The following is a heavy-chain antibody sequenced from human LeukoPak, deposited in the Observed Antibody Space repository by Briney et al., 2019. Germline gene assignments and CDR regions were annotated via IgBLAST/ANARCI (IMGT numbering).Heavy chain of an antibody. CDR3: ARFTVPAAIIDY. D-gene: IGHD2-2*01. Sequence: SETLSLTCTVSGGSISSYYWSWIRQPPGKGLEWIGYIYYSGSTNYNLSLKSRVTISVDTSKNQFSLKLSSVTAADTAVYYCARFTVPAAIIDYWGQGTLVTVSS. CDR2: IYYSGST. J-gene: IGHJ4*02. CDR1: GGSISSYY. V-gene: IGHV4-59*01.